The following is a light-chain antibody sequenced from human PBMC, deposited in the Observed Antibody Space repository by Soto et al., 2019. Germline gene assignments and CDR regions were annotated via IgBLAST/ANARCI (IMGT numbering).Light chain of an antibody. CDR1: QSVSSSY. Sequence: VMTQSPATLSVSPGERATLSCRASQSVSSSYLAWYQQKPGQAPRLLIYGASSRATGIPDRFSGSGSGTDLTLTVSRLEPEDFAVYFCQQYGSSPLTFGGGTKV. J-gene: IGKJ4*01. CDR2: GAS. V-gene: IGKV3-20*01. CDR3: QQYGSSPLT.